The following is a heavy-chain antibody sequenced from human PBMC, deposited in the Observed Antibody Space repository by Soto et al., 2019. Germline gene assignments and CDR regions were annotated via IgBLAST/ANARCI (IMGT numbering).Heavy chain of an antibody. V-gene: IGHV3-48*03. CDR1: GFTFSSYE. CDR3: AKGFIAVVTAIRPDDNFDV. Sequence: PGWSLRLSCAASGFTFSSYEMNCVLQAPGKGLEWVSYISGSGGTINYADSVKGRFTTSRDASKNTLYLQMNSLSAEDTAVYYCAKGFIAVVTAIRPDDNFDVWAQGTMVTVSS. CDR2: ISGSGGTI. J-gene: IGHJ3*01. D-gene: IGHD2-21*02.